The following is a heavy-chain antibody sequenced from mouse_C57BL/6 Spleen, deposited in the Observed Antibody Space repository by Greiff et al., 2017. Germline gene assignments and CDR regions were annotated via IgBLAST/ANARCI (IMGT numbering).Heavy chain of an antibody. CDR3: ARQAPSSYFDY. V-gene: IGHV5-12*01. J-gene: IGHJ2*01. CDR2: ISNGGGST. Sequence: EVKLVESGGGLVQPGGSLKLSCAASGFTFSDYYMYWVRQTPEKRLEWVAYISNGGGSTYYPDTVKGRFTISRNNAKNTLYLQMSRLKSEDTAMYYCARQAPSSYFDYWGQGTTLTVSS. CDR1: GFTFSDYY. D-gene: IGHD2-10*02.